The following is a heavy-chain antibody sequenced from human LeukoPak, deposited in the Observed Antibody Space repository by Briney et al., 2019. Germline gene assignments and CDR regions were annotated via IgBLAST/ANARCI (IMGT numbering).Heavy chain of an antibody. CDR2: ISGSGGST. J-gene: IGHJ4*02. CDR1: GFTFSSYA. Sequence: PGGSLRLSCAASGFTFSSYAMGWVRQAPGKGLEWVSAISGSGGSTYYADSVKGRFTISRDNSKNTLYLQMNSLRAEDTAVYYCAKGDILTGYYPFDYWGQGTLVTVSS. V-gene: IGHV3-23*01. CDR3: AKGDILTGYYPFDY. D-gene: IGHD3-9*01.